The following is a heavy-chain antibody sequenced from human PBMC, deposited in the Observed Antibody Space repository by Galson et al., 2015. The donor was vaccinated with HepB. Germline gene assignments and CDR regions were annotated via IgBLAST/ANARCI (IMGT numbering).Heavy chain of an antibody. CDR2: INPSGGST. CDR3: ARETYSSSWYIYYYYGMDV. D-gene: IGHD6-13*01. CDR1: GYTFTSYY. Sequence: SVKVSCKASGYTFTSYYMHWVRQAPGQGLEWMGIINPSGGSTSYAQKFQGRVTMTRDTSTSTVYMELSSLRSEDTAVYYCARETYSSSWYIYYYYGMDVWGQGTTVTVSS. V-gene: IGHV1-46*03. J-gene: IGHJ6*02.